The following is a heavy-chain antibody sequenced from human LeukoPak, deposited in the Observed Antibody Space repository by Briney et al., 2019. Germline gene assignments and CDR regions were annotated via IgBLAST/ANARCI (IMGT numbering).Heavy chain of an antibody. D-gene: IGHD6-6*01. CDR1: GGSISDYC. Sequence: SETLSLTCSVSGGSISDYCWNWIRQPPGKGLEWIGYIYYSGSTTYNPSLKSRVTMSVDTAKNQFSLKLSSVTAADTAVYYCARNSSSSSPPERYNWFDPWGQGTLVTVSS. CDR3: ARNSSSSSPPERYNWFDP. J-gene: IGHJ5*02. CDR2: IYYSGST. V-gene: IGHV4-59*08.